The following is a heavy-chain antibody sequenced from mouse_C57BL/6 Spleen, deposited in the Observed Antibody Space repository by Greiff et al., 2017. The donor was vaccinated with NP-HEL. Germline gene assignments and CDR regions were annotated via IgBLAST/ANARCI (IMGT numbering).Heavy chain of an antibody. CDR1: GFTFSSYT. CDR3: ARHGNIFDY. D-gene: IGHD2-1*01. CDR2: ISGGGGNT. V-gene: IGHV5-9*01. Sequence: DVQLVESGGGLVKPGGSLKLSCAASGFTFSSYTMSWVRQTPEKRLEWVATISGGGGNTYYPDSVKGRFTISRDNAKNTLYLQMSSLRSEDTALYYCARHGNIFDYWGQGTTLTVSS. J-gene: IGHJ2*01.